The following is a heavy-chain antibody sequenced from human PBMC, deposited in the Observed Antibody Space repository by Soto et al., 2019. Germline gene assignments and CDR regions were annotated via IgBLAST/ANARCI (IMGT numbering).Heavy chain of an antibody. CDR2: MNPNSGNT. Sequence: GPSVKVSCKASGYTFTSYDINWVRQATGQGLEWMGWMNPNSGNTGYAQKFQGRVTMTRNTSISTAYMELSSLRSEDTAVYYCARGLSYYGSGSYPDAFDIWGQGTMVTVSS. CDR1: GYTFTSYD. V-gene: IGHV1-8*01. J-gene: IGHJ3*02. D-gene: IGHD3-10*01. CDR3: ARGLSYYGSGSYPDAFDI.